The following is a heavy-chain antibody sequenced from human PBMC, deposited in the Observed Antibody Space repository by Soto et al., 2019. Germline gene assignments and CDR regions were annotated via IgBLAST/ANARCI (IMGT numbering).Heavy chain of an antibody. J-gene: IGHJ4*02. Sequence: VQLQESGPGLVKPSQTLSLTCTVSGGSINSGGYYWIWIRQHPGKGLEWIGHIDYSGYTSYNPSLKSRLTVSVDTSKTQCSLRLTSVTAADAALYYCATSYCRSTNCPCYFDYWGQGTLVTVSS. D-gene: IGHD2-2*01. V-gene: IGHV4-31*03. CDR2: IDYSGYT. CDR1: GGSINSGGYY. CDR3: ATSYCRSTNCPCYFDY.